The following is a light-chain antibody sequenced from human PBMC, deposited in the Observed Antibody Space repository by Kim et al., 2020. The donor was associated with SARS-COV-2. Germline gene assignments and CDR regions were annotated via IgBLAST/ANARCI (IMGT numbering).Light chain of an antibody. V-gene: IGKV1-39*01. CDR1: HYTNTY. Sequence: GERVTITCRTSHYTNTYLNWYQQKPGKAPTLLIYAASTLQDGVPSRFSGNGSGTDFTLTISSLQPEDFATYYCQQSYSTPSFGQGTRLEIK. J-gene: IGKJ5*01. CDR3: QQSYSTPS. CDR2: AAS.